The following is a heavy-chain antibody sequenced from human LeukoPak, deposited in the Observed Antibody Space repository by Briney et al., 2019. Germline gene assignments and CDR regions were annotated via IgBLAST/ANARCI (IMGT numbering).Heavy chain of an antibody. CDR3: ARDRVLRSAGLNHFQH. D-gene: IGHD4/OR15-4a*01. CDR2: INWNGGST. V-gene: IGHV3-20*04. CDR1: GFTFDDYG. Sequence: GGSLRLSCAASGFTFDDYGVSWVRQAPGKGLEWVSGINWNGGSTGYADSVKGRFTISRDNAKNSLYLQMNSLRAEDTALYYCARDRVLRSAGLNHFQHWGQGTLVTVSS. J-gene: IGHJ1*01.